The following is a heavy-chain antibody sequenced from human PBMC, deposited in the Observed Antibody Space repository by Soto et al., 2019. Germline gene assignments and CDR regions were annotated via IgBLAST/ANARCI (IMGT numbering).Heavy chain of an antibody. J-gene: IGHJ6*02. Sequence: GGSLRLSCAASGFTFDDYAMHWVRQAPGKGLEWVSLISWDGGSTYYADSVKGRFTISRDNSKNSLYLQMNSLRAEDTALYYCAKDRAMSTRLKSGYYGMDVWGQGTTVTVSS. D-gene: IGHD2-2*01. CDR2: ISWDGGST. V-gene: IGHV3-43D*04. CDR1: GFTFDDYA. CDR3: AKDRAMSTRLKSGYYGMDV.